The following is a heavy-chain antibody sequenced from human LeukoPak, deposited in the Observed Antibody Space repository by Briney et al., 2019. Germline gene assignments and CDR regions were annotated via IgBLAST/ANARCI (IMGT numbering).Heavy chain of an antibody. CDR1: GGSISSSSYY. J-gene: IGHJ4*02. CDR3: ARDYYDSSGYYHEDY. V-gene: IGHV4-39*07. CDR2: IYYSGST. D-gene: IGHD3-22*01. Sequence: KPSETLSLTCTVSGGSISSSSYYWGWIRQPPGKGLEWIGSIYYSGSTYYNPPLKSRVTISVDTSKNQFSLKLSSVTAADTAVYYCARDYYDSSGYYHEDYWGQGTLVTVSS.